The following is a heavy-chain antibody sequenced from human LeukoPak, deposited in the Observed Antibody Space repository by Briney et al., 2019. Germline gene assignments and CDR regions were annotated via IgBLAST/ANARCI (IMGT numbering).Heavy chain of an antibody. D-gene: IGHD6-13*01. CDR2: ISWNSGSI. CDR1: GFTFDDYA. Sequence: GGSLRLSCAASGFTFDDYAMHWVRQAPGKGLEWVSGISWNSGSIGYADSVKGRFTISRDNAKNSLYLQMNSLRAEDTALYYCAKDPSSSWYARYGMDVWGQGTTVAVSS. J-gene: IGHJ6*02. V-gene: IGHV3-9*01. CDR3: AKDPSSSWYARYGMDV.